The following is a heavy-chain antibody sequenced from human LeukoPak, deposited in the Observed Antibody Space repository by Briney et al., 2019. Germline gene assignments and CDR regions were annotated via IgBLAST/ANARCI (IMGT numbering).Heavy chain of an antibody. D-gene: IGHD3-3*01. V-gene: IGHV1-18*01. J-gene: IGHJ4*02. CDR2: ISAYNGNT. Sequence: VASVKVSCKASGYTFTSYGISWVRQAPGQGLEWMGWISAYNGNTNYAQKFQGRVTITTDESTSTAYMELSSLRSEDTAVYYCARELITIFGVVTRGYFDYWGQGTLVTVSS. CDR1: GYTFTSYG. CDR3: ARELITIFGVVTRGYFDY.